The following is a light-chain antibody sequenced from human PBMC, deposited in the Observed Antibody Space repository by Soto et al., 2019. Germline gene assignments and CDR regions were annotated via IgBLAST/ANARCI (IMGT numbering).Light chain of an antibody. Sequence: EIVFTQSPGTLSLSPGERATLSCRASQSVSRSYLAWYQQKPGQAPRLLIYGASSRATGIPDRFSGSGSGTDFTLTINRLEPEDFAVYYCQQYGSSPVTFGQGTKVDIK. CDR2: GAS. V-gene: IGKV3-20*01. CDR3: QQYGSSPVT. J-gene: IGKJ1*01. CDR1: QSVSRSY.